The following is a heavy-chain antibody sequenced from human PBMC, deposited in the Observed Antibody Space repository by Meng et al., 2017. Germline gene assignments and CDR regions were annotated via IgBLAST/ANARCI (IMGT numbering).Heavy chain of an antibody. CDR1: GFTFTSSA. V-gene: IGHV1-58*01. J-gene: IGHJ4*02. D-gene: IGHD6-19*01. Sequence: SVKVSCKASGFTFTSSAVQWVRQARGQRFEWIGWIVVGSGNTNYAQKFQERVTITRDMSTSTAYMELSSLRSEDTAVYYCARVERQWLANDYWGQGTLVTVSS. CDR3: ARVERQWLANDY. CDR2: IVVGSGNT.